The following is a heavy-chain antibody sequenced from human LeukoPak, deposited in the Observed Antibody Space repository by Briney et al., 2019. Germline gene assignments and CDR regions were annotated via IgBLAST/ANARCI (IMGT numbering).Heavy chain of an antibody. D-gene: IGHD3-9*01. Sequence: GGSLRLSCAAPGLTFSSYAMSWVRQAPGKGLEWVSAISGSGGSTYYADSVKGRFTISRDNSKNTLYLQMNSLRAEDTAVYYCAKKHYDILTGYLFDYWGQGTLVTVSS. CDR2: ISGSGGST. CDR1: GLTFSSYA. J-gene: IGHJ4*02. CDR3: AKKHYDILTGYLFDY. V-gene: IGHV3-23*01.